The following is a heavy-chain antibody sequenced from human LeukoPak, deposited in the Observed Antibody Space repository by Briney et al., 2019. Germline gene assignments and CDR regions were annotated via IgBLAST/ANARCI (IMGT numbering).Heavy chain of an antibody. J-gene: IGHJ5*02. CDR2: INHSGTT. CDR1: GGSFSGYY. V-gene: IGHV4-34*01. CDR3: ASSTIFGVVANWFDP. D-gene: IGHD3-3*01. Sequence: SETLSLTCAVYGGSFSGYYWSWIRQPPGKGLEWIGEINHSGTTNYNPSLKSRVTISVDTSKNQFSLNLNSVTAADTAMYYCASSTIFGVVANWFDPWGQGTLVTVSS.